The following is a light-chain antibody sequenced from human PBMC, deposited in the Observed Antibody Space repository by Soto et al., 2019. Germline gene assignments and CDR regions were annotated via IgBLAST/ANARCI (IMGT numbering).Light chain of an antibody. CDR1: QSVSSSY. CDR2: GAS. CDR3: QQYNNWPLWT. V-gene: IGKV3-15*01. Sequence: EIVLTQSPGTLSLSPGERATLSCRASQSVSSSYLASYQQKPGQAPRLLVYGASARPTGIPTRFRGSGSGTEFTLTISSLQSEDFAVYYCQQYNNWPLWTFGQGTKVDIK. J-gene: IGKJ1*01.